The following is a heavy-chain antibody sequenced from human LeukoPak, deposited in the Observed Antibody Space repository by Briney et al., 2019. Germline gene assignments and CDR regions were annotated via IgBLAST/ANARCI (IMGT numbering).Heavy chain of an antibody. CDR3: ARGIVPLGDFDY. J-gene: IGHJ4*02. V-gene: IGHV4-30-4*01. CDR1: GGSISSGDYY. CDR2: IYYSGST. Sequence: SQTLSLTCTVSGGSISSGDYYWSWIRQPPGKGLEWIGYIYYSGSTYYNPSLKSRVTISVDTSKNQFSLKLSSVTAADTAVYYCARGIVPLGDFDYWGQGTLVTVSS. D-gene: IGHD3-16*01.